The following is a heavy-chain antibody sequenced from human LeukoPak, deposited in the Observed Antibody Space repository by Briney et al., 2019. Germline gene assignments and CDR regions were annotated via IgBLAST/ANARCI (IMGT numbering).Heavy chain of an antibody. CDR1: GYTFTSYY. Sequence: ASVKVSCKASGYTFTSYYMHWVRQAPGQGLEWMGIINPSGGSTSYAQKFQGRVTMTRDTSTSTVYMELSSLRSEDTAVYYCARNYYYDSSDHEPGDYWGQGTLVTVSS. CDR3: ARNYYYDSSDHEPGDY. CDR2: INPSGGST. D-gene: IGHD3-22*01. J-gene: IGHJ4*02. V-gene: IGHV1-46*01.